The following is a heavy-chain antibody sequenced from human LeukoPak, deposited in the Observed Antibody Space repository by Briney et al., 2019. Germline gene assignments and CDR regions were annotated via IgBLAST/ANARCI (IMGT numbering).Heavy chain of an antibody. CDR2: ISHDGSNT. J-gene: IGHJ4*02. V-gene: IGHV3-30-3*01. Sequence: GGSLRLSCAASGFTFSTYAMHWVRQAPGKGLEWVAVISHDGSNTFYADSVKGRFTISRDSSKNTLYLQMNSLRAEDTAVYYCARDMNWNSVDYWGQGTLVTVSS. CDR3: ARDMNWNSVDY. D-gene: IGHD1-7*01. CDR1: GFTFSTYA.